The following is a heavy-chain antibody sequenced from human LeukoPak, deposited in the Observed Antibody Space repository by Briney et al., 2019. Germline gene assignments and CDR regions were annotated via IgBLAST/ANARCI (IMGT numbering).Heavy chain of an antibody. CDR3: ARDRVYYDSSGYYLSAFDI. V-gene: IGHV1-18*01. D-gene: IGHD3-22*01. CDR1: GYTFTIYG. Sequence: GASVTVSFKASGYTFTIYGISWVRQAPGQGLEWMGWISAYNGNTNYAQKLQGRVTMTTDTSTSTAYMELRSLRSDDTAVYYCARDRVYYDSSGYYLSAFDIWGQGTMVTVSS. J-gene: IGHJ3*02. CDR2: ISAYNGNT.